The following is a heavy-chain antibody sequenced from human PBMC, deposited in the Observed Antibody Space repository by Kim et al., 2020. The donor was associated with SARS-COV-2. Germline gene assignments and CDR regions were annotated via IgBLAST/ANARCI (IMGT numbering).Heavy chain of an antibody. J-gene: IGHJ4*02. CDR2: IYYSGST. CDR1: GGSVSSGSYY. D-gene: IGHD6-19*01. CDR3: ARWGGMAGFDY. Sequence: SETLSLTCTVSGGSVSSGSYYWSWIRQPPGKGLEWIGYIYYSGSTNYNPSLESRVTISVDTSKNQFSLKLSSVTAADTAVYYCARWGGMAGFDYWGQGTLVTASS. V-gene: IGHV4-61*01.